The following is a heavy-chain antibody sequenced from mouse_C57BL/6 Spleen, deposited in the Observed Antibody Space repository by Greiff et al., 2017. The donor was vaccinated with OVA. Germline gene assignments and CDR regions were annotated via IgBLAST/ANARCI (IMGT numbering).Heavy chain of an antibody. V-gene: IGHV1-74*01. CDR3: ASTAQAPWFAY. CDR2: IHPSDSDT. Sequence: QVQLQQPGAELVKPGASVKVSCKASGYTFTSYWMHWVKQRPGQGLEWIGRIHPSDSDTNYNQKFKGKATLTVDKSSSTAYMRLSSLTSEDSAVYYCASTAQAPWFAYWGQGTLVTVSA. J-gene: IGHJ3*01. CDR1: GYTFTSYW. D-gene: IGHD3-2*02.